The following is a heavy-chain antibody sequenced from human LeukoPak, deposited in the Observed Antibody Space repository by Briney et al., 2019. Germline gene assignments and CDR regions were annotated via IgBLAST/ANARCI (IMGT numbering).Heavy chain of an antibody. J-gene: IGHJ5*02. CDR2: IYYSGST. CDR3: ARGSYMITFGGVIAPNWFDP. D-gene: IGHD3-16*02. CDR1: GGSISSGGYY. Sequence: PSQTLSLTCTVSGGSISSGGYYWSWIRQHPGKGLEWIGYIYYSGSTYYNPSLKSRVTISVDTSKNQFSLKLSSVTAADTAVYYCARGSYMITFGGVIAPNWFDPWGQGTLVTVSS. V-gene: IGHV4-31*03.